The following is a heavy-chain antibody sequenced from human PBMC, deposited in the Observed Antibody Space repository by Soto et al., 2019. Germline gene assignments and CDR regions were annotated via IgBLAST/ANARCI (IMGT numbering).Heavy chain of an antibody. V-gene: IGHV4-34*01. D-gene: IGHD6-19*01. CDR2: INHSGST. CDR1: GGSFFHYY. Sequence: PSETLSLTCAVYGGSFFHYYWTWIRQPPGKGLEWIGEINHSGSTNYNPSLRSRVTMSVDTFKKQFSLQLNSVTAADTAVYYCARGQWLDNHWGQGTMVTVSS. J-gene: IGHJ5*02. CDR3: ARGQWLDNH.